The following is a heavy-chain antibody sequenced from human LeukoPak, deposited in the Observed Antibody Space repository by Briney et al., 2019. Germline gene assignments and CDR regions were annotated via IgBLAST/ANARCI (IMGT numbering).Heavy chain of an antibody. Sequence: AGGTLRLSCAASGFIFSHYGMNWVRQAPGKGLEWVANIKQDGSEKYYVDSVKGRFTISRDNAKNSLYLQMNSLRAEDTAVYYCAREGDYYDRRYDYWGQGTLVTVSS. J-gene: IGHJ4*02. CDR3: AREGDYYDRRYDY. V-gene: IGHV3-7*01. D-gene: IGHD3-22*01. CDR2: IKQDGSEK. CDR1: GFIFSHYG.